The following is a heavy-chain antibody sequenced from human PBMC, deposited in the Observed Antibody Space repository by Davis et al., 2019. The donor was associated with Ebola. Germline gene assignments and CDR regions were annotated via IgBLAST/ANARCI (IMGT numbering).Heavy chain of an antibody. V-gene: IGHV3-23*01. CDR3: AKGPISPVIVVASMFDP. D-gene: IGHD2/OR15-2a*01. CDR2: ISGTGSST. Sequence: GESLKISCAASGFTFSSYAMNWVRQTPGKGLEWVSTISGTGSSTYYADSVKGRFTISRDNAKSTLYLQLNSLRAGDTALYYCAKGPISPVIVVASMFDPWGQGTLVTVSS. CDR1: GFTFSSYA. J-gene: IGHJ5*02.